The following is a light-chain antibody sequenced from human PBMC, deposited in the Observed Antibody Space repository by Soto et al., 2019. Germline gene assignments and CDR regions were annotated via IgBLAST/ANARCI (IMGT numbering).Light chain of an antibody. Sequence: DIQMTQSPSTLSASVGDRVTITCRASQSISSWLAWYQQKPGKAPKLLIYDTSNLESGVPSRFSGSGSGTEFTLTISSLRPDDFATYYCQQYNGYSTFGQGTKVEIK. J-gene: IGKJ1*01. V-gene: IGKV1-5*01. CDR1: QSISSW. CDR3: QQYNGYST. CDR2: DTS.